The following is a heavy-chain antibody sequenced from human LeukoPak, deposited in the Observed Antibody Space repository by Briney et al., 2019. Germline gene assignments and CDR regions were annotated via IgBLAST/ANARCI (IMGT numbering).Heavy chain of an antibody. Sequence: GGSLRLSCAASGFTFSNLWMSWVRQAPGKGLKWVANIKQDGSEKYYVDSVKGRFTISRDNAQNSLYLQMNSLRAEDTAVYYCAKLHNLNSDYWGQGTLVTVSS. J-gene: IGHJ4*02. CDR3: AKLHNLNSDY. CDR1: GFTFSNLW. CDR2: IKQDGSEK. V-gene: IGHV3-7*03. D-gene: IGHD1-14*01.